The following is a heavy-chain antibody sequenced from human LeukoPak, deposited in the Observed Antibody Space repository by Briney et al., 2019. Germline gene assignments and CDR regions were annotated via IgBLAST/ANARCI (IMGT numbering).Heavy chain of an antibody. CDR3: ARDHCSGGSCHWRFDY. CDR1: GDGVSSNSVA. CDR2: TYYRSKWYN. Sequence: ASQTLSLTCAISGDGVSSNSVAWNWIRQSPSRGLEWLGRTYYRSKWYNDYAVSVKGRITINPDTSKNQFSLQLNSVTPEDTAVYYCARDHCSGGSCHWRFDYWGQGTLVTVSS. V-gene: IGHV6-1*01. J-gene: IGHJ4*02. D-gene: IGHD2-15*01.